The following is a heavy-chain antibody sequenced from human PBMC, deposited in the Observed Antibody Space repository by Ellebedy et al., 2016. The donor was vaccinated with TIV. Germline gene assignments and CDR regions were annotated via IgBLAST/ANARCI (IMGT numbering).Heavy chain of an antibody. J-gene: IGHJ6*02. V-gene: IGHV4-59*01. CDR3: VRLDYDVEGYYGLDV. CDR2: IFYSGDT. CDR1: GGSISRYS. Sequence: SETLSLTXSVSGGSISRYSWTWIRQPLGKGLEWIGYIFYSGDTKYNPSLESRVTMSVDTSKNQFSLTLRSVTAADTAVYYCVRLDYDVEGYYGLDVWGRGTTVTVSS. D-gene: IGHD3-16*01.